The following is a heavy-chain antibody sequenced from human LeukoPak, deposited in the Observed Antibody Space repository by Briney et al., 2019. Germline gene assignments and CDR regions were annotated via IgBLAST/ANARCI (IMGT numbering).Heavy chain of an antibody. CDR2: ISSSSSYI. D-gene: IGHD4-17*01. Sequence: PGGTLRLSCAASGFTFSSYSMNWVRQAPGKGLEWVSSISSSSSYIYYADSVKGRFTISRDNAKNLLYLQMNSLRAEDTAVYYCARGGSDYGDYGYNWFDPWGQGTLVTVSS. J-gene: IGHJ5*02. CDR3: ARGGSDYGDYGYNWFDP. V-gene: IGHV3-21*01. CDR1: GFTFSSYS.